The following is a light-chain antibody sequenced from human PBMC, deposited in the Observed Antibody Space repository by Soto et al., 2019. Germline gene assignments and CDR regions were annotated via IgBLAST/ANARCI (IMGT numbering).Light chain of an antibody. J-gene: IGLJ3*02. Sequence: SYELTQPPSVSVAPGKTASLTCGGDNIGRTSVPWYQQKPGLAPVLVISYDSDRPSGIPEGCSGSNSGITATLTISRVAAGDEVYYYCQVWDTGSDHVVFGGGTKLTVL. V-gene: IGLV3-21*01. CDR1: NIGRTS. CDR2: YDS. CDR3: QVWDTGSDHVV.